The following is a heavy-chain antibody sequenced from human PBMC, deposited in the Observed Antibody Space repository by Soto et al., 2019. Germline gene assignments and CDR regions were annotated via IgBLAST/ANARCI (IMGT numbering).Heavy chain of an antibody. CDR3: ARGDFYGDYRLQPTGY. Sequence: QVQLQESGPGLVKPSQTLSLTCTVSGGSISSGDYYWSWIRQPPGKGLEWIGYIYYSGSTYYNPSLKSRVTIPVDTSKNQFSLKLSSVTAADTAVYYCARGDFYGDYRLQPTGYWGQGTLVTVSS. J-gene: IGHJ4*02. CDR1: GGSISSGDYY. CDR2: IYYSGST. V-gene: IGHV4-30-4*01. D-gene: IGHD4-17*01.